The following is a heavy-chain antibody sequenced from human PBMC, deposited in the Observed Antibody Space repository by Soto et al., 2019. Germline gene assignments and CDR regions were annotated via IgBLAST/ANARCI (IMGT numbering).Heavy chain of an antibody. CDR3: ARDRAYSNSWTELQY. J-gene: IGHJ4*02. D-gene: IGHD6-13*01. CDR2: IYSGGRT. Sequence: EVQLVESGGGLIQPGGSLRLSCAASGFAVSSSYMSWVRQAPGKGLEWVSVIYSGGRTYYADSVKGRFTISRDNSKNTLYLQMNTLRAEDTAVYYCARDRAYSNSWTELQYWGQGTLVTVSS. V-gene: IGHV3-53*01. CDR1: GFAVSSSY.